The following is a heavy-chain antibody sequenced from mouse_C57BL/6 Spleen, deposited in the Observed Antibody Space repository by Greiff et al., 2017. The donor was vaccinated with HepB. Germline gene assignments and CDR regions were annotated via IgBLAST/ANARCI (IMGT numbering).Heavy chain of an antibody. Sequence: EVQGVESGGGLVQPKGSLKLSCAASGFSFNTYAMNWVRQAPGKGLEWVARIRSKSNNYATYYADSVKDRFTISRDDSESMLYLQMNNLKTEDTAMYYCVRHVYYGSSYFAWFAYWGQGTLVTVSA. V-gene: IGHV10-1*01. J-gene: IGHJ3*01. CDR3: VRHVYYGSSYFAWFAY. CDR2: IRSKSNNYAT. D-gene: IGHD1-1*01. CDR1: GFSFNTYA.